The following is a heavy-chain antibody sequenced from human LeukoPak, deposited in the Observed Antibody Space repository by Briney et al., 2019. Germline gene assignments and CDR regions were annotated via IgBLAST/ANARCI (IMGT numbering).Heavy chain of an antibody. Sequence: GASVKVSCKASGYTFTDSYIHWVRQAPGQGLEWMGVINPSGGSTTYAQKFQGRVTMTRDTSTSPVYMEVSSLRSEDTAVYYCARLRAVHGFDIWGQGTMVTVSS. V-gene: IGHV1-46*01. J-gene: IGHJ3*02. CDR1: GYTFTDSY. CDR3: ARLRAVHGFDI. D-gene: IGHD6-19*01. CDR2: INPSGGST.